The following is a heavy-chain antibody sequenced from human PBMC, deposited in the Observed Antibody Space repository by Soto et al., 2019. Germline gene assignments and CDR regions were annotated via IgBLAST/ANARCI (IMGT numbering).Heavy chain of an antibody. D-gene: IGHD5-18*01. Sequence: EVQLVESGGGLVKPGGSLILSCAASGFTFSNAWMSWVRQAPGKGLEWVGRIKSKTDGGTTDYAAPVKGRFTISRDDSKNTLYLQMNSLKTENTAVYYCTTDRPFSIQLWPTFDYWGQGTLVTVSS. J-gene: IGHJ4*02. CDR1: GFTFSNAW. CDR2: IKSKTDGGTT. V-gene: IGHV3-15*01. CDR3: TTDRPFSIQLWPTFDY.